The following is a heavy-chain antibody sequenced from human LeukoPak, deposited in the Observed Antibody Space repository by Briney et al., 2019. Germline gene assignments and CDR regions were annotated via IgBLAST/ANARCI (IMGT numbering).Heavy chain of an antibody. CDR3: ARDRAYCSSTSCYAYYGMDV. CDR1: GGSISSYY. Sequence: PSETLSLTCTVSGGSISSYYWSWIRQPPGKGLEWIGYIYYSGSTNYNPSLKSRVTISVDTSKNQFSLKLSSVTAADTAVYYCARDRAYCSSTSCYAYYGMDVWGQGTTVTVSS. V-gene: IGHV4-59*01. D-gene: IGHD2-2*01. CDR2: IYYSGST. J-gene: IGHJ6*02.